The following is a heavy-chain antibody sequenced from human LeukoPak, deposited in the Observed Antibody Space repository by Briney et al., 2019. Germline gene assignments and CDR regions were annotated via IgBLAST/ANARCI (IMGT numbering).Heavy chain of an antibody. Sequence: GGSLRLSCSASGFTFSSFAMHWVRQAPGKGLEYVAAISRNGGSTYYADSEKGRFTISRDNSKSTLYLQMSSLRAEDTAVYLCVKDLRSDFMGVLSRYLSYWGQGTLVTVSS. V-gene: IGHV3-64D*09. CDR1: GFTFSSFA. D-gene: IGHD2/OR15-2a*01. CDR2: ISRNGGST. CDR3: VKDLRSDFMGVLSRYLSY. J-gene: IGHJ4*02.